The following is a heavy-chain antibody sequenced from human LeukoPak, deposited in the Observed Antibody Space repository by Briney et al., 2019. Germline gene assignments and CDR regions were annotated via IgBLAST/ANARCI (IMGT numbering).Heavy chain of an antibody. CDR1: GFTFSSYG. J-gene: IGHJ5*02. D-gene: IGHD6-19*01. CDR2: IRYDGSNK. CDR3: AKDQRSSGWFSVNWFDP. Sequence: PGGTLRLSCAASGFTFSSYGMHWFRKPPGKGLEWVAFIRYDGSNKYYADSVKGRFTISRDNSKNTLYLQMNSLRAEDTAVYYCAKDQRSSGWFSVNWFDPWGQGTLVTVSS. V-gene: IGHV3-30*02.